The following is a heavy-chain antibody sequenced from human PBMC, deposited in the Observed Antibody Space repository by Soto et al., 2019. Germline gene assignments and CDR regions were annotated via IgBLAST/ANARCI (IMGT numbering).Heavy chain of an antibody. Sequence: GKGLEWVSSISSSSSYIYYADSVKGRFTISRDNAKNSLYLQMNSLRAEDTAVYYHAEDGIRGSVPFSAFLRNRTPDL. J-gene: IGHJ2*01. CDR3: AEDGIRGSVPFSAFLRNRTPDL. D-gene: IGHD1-1*01. CDR2: ISSSSSYI. V-gene: IGHV3-21*01.